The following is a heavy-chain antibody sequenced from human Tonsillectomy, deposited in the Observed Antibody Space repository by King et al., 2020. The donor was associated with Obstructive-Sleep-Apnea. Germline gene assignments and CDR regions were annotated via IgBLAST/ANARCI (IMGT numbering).Heavy chain of an antibody. CDR2: IRGRAYGGTA. J-gene: IGHJ4*02. Sequence: VQLVESGGGLVQPGRSLRLSCTGSGFTFGDYAISWFRQAPGKGLEWGGFIRGRAYGGTAEYVASVRGRFTISRDDSKSLAYLQMSSLEAEDTAVYYCAGMIAKHGVRHPDYWGQGTLVTVSS. D-gene: IGHD2-8*01. CDR3: AGMIAKHGVRHPDY. CDR1: GFTFGDYA. V-gene: IGHV3-49*03.